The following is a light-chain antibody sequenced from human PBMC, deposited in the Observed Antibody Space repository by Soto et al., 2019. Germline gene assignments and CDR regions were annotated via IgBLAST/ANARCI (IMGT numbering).Light chain of an antibody. CDR1: SSDVGGYHY. V-gene: IGLV2-14*01. Sequence: QSALTQPASVSGSPGQSITISCTGTSSDVGGYHYVSWYQQHPGKAPKPMIYEVSNRPSGVSNRFSGSKSGNTASLTISWVQAEDDADSYCSSYTRSSTGVFGGGTKVTVL. J-gene: IGLJ2*01. CDR3: SSYTRSSTGV. CDR2: EVS.